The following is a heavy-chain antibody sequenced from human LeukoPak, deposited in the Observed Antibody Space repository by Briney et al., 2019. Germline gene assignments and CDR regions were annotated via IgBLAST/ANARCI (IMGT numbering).Heavy chain of an antibody. D-gene: IGHD2-15*01. CDR2: ISYDGSNK. V-gene: IGHV3-30*03. CDR3: ARGSEVDPPVQ. Sequence: GGSLRLSCAAPGFTFSSYGMHWVRQAPGKGLEWVAVISYDGSNKYYADSVKGRFIISRDNSKNTLYLQMNSLRVEDTAVYYCARGSEVDPPVQWGQGTLVTVSS. CDR1: GFTFSSYG. J-gene: IGHJ4*02.